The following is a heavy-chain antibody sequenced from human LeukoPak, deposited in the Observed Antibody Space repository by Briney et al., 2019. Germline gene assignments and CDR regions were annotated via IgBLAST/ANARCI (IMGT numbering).Heavy chain of an antibody. CDR3: ITGDYDFWSGFYSPNHYFDY. J-gene: IGHJ4*02. Sequence: GGSLRLSCAASGFTFNRAWMSWVRQAPGKGLEWVGRIKGKTAGGAPDYVASVKGRFTISRDDPKNTLFLQMNSLKTEDTAVYYCITGDYDFWSGFYSPNHYFDYWGQGTLVTVSS. D-gene: IGHD3-3*01. CDR2: IKGKTAGGAP. V-gene: IGHV3-15*05. CDR1: GFTFNRAW.